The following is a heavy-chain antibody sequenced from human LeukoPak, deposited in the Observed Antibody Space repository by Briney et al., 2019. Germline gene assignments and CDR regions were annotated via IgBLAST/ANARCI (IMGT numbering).Heavy chain of an antibody. D-gene: IGHD5-24*01. J-gene: IGHJ4*02. CDR1: GGSISSAGYY. CDR3: AAAYNNYFDY. Sequence: SQTLSLTCTVSGGSISSAGYYWAWTRQPPGKGLEWFGYIYHDGTTYYNPSLKSRVTISVDRSMSQFSLKLYSVTAADTAVYYCAAAYNNYFDYWTQGTLVTVSS. CDR2: IYHDGTT. V-gene: IGHV4-30-2*01.